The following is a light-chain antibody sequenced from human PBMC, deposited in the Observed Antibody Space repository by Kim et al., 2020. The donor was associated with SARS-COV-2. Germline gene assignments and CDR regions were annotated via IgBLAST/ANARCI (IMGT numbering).Light chain of an antibody. CDR3: AVWDDNLNGPV. V-gene: IGLV1-36*01. CDR2: YDD. Sequence: QSVLTQPPSVSEAPRQRVTISCSGSSSNIGNNAVNWYQQVPGKAPKLLIYYDDLVASGVSDRFSGSKSGTSASLAISGLQSEDEADYYCAVWDDNLNGPVFGGGTKVTVL. CDR1: SSNIGNNA. J-gene: IGLJ3*02.